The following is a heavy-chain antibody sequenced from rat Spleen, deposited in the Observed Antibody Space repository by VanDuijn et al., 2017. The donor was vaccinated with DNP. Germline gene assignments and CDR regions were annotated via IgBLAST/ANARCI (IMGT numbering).Heavy chain of an antibody. Sequence: EVQLVESGGGLVQPGGSLKLSCVASGFTFSDYHMAWVRQTPKKGLEWVATISYDGTTTYYRDSVKGRFTISRDNGQNTLYLQMTKLGSEDTVIYYCGRVAYPGGAMDAWGQGTSVTVSS. CDR2: ISYDGTTT. J-gene: IGHJ4*01. CDR1: GFTFSDYH. D-gene: IGHD1-4*01. CDR3: GRVAYPGGAMDA. V-gene: IGHV5-7*01.